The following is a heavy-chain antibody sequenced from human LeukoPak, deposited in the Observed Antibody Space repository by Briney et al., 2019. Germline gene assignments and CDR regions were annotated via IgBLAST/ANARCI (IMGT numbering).Heavy chain of an antibody. V-gene: IGHV3-9*01. J-gene: IGHJ4*02. CDR1: GFTFDDYA. Sequence: GGSLRLSCAAYGFTFDDYAMHWVRQAPGKGLEWVSGISWNSGSIGYADSVKGRFTISRDNSKNTLYLQMNSLRAEDTAVYYCAKGEMALRYWGQGTLVTVSS. CDR3: AKGEMALRY. CDR2: ISWNSGSI.